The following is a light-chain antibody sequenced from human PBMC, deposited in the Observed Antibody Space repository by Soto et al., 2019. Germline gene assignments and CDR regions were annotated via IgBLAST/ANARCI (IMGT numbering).Light chain of an antibody. CDR2: AAS. Sequence: IQVTQSPSSLSASVGESVTITCRASQDLDNYLNWYQHRPGEAPKLLIYAASYLETGVSTRFSGSGSGTDFSFTITNLRPEDSGTYYCQQHDTRPTMTFGQGTRLEI. CDR3: QQHDTRPTMT. CDR1: QDLDNY. V-gene: IGKV1-33*01. J-gene: IGKJ5*01.